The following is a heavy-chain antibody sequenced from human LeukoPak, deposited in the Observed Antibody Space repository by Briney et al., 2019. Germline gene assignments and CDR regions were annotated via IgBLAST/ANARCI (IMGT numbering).Heavy chain of an antibody. CDR3: ARHKPTGSYPLEL. CDR2: IYYTGRT. V-gene: IGHV4-59*08. CDR1: GGSISSYY. D-gene: IGHD3-10*01. Sequence: SETLSLTCTVSGGSISSYYWSWLRQPPGKGLEWIGHIYYTGRTTYNPSLGSRLTISADTSTSQPSLNVSCATAAHTAVHYCARHKPTGSYPLELWGQGTLVTVSS. J-gene: IGHJ4*02.